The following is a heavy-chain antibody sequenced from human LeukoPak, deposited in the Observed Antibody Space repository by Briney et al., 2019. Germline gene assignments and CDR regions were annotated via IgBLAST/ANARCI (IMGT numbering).Heavy chain of an antibody. D-gene: IGHD1-26*01. V-gene: IGHV4-4*02. CDR2: VHLNGAT. CDR3: TRESGAFSPFGF. J-gene: IGHJ4*02. CDR1: GGSITTTNW. Sequence: PSETLSLTCAVSGGSITTTNWWSWVRQPPGKGLEWIGEVHLNGATNYNPSLESRFSMSIDKSNNHLSLEVTSVTAADTAMSYCTRESGAFSPFGFWGQGTLVTVSS.